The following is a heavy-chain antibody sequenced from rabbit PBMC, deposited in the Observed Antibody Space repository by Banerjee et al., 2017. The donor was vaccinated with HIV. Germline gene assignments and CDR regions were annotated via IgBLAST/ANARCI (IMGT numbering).Heavy chain of an antibody. D-gene: IGHD4-1*01. V-gene: IGHV1S45*01. CDR2: INTSSGNA. Sequence: QEQLVESGGGLVQPEGSLTLTCTASGFSFSNRCVMCWVRQTPGKGLEWIACINTSSGNAVYANWAKGRFTISKTSSTTVPLQMTSLTAADTATYFCARDLAGAIGWNFNLWGPGTLVTVS. CDR3: ARDLAGAIGWNFNL. CDR1: GFSFSNRCV. J-gene: IGHJ4*01.